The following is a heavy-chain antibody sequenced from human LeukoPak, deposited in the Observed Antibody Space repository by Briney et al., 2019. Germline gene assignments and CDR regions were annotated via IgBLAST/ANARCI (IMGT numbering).Heavy chain of an antibody. CDR3: ARRGQQLALDF. D-gene: IGHD6-13*01. J-gene: IGHJ4*02. CDR1: GYSFTSYN. V-gene: IGHV1-46*01. Sequence: GASVKVSCTASGYSFTSYNMHWVRQAPGQGREWMGIINPSGGSTTYAQKFQGRVTMTRDTSTSTVYMELSGLGSEDTGVYYCARRGQQLALDFWGQGTLVTVSS. CDR2: INPSGGST.